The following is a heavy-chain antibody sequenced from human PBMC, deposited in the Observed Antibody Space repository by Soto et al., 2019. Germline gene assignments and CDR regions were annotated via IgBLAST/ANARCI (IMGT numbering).Heavy chain of an antibody. CDR3: ATDGITMVRGVIIGLTGGMDV. CDR2: FDPEDGET. D-gene: IGHD3-10*01. V-gene: IGHV1-24*01. CDR1: GYTLTELS. Sequence: ASVNVSCKVSGYTLTELSIHWVRQAPGKGLECMGGFDPEDGETIYAQKFQGRVTITEDTSTDTAYMELSSLRSEDTAVYYCATDGITMVRGVIIGLTGGMDVWGQGTTVTVSS. J-gene: IGHJ6*02.